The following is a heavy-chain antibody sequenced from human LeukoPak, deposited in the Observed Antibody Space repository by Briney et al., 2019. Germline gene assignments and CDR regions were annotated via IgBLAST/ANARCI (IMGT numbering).Heavy chain of an antibody. CDR2: IYYSGST. Sequence: PSETLSLTCTFSGRSLRRYYWRWIRQPPGKGLEWIGYIYYSGSTNYNPSLKSRVTISVDPSQNQFSLELGPVPASDTGVYFLSCIYSGSYFFVYCGQGTLVTVSS. D-gene: IGHD1-26*01. CDR1: GRSLRRYY. V-gene: IGHV4-59*01. J-gene: IGHJ4*02. CDR3: SCIYSGSYFFVY.